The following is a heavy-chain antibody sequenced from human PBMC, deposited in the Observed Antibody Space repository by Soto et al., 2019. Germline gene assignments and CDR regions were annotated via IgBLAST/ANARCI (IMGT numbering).Heavy chain of an antibody. CDR2: IWYDGSNK. Sequence: QVQLVESGGGVVQPGRSLRLSCAASGFTFSSHGMHWVRQAPGKGLEWVAVIWYDGSNKYYADSVKGRFTISRDNSKNPLYLQMSGMRAEDTAVYYCARWGDPKRLCVWGQWNTVTV. J-gene: IGHJ6*02. D-gene: IGHD6-25*01. CDR1: GFTFSSHG. CDR3: ARWGDPKRLCV. V-gene: IGHV3-33*01.